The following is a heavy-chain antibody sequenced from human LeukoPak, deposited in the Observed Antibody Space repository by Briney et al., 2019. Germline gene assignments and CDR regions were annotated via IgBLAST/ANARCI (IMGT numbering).Heavy chain of an antibody. CDR1: GGSISNYY. V-gene: IGHV4-59*01. CDR3: ARGFDSKSTYFDY. D-gene: IGHD5-12*01. CDR2: IHYSGST. Sequence: SETLSLTCTVPGGSISNYYWCWIRPPPGKGLEWIGYIHYSGSTKYNPSLKSRVTIPVDTSKNQFSLRLTSVTAADTAVYYCARGFDSKSTYFDYWGQGTLVTVSS. J-gene: IGHJ4*02.